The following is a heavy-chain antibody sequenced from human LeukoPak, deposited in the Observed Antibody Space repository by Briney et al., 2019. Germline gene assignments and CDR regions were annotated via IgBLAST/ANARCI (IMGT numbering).Heavy chain of an antibody. J-gene: IGHJ4*02. CDR1: GFTFDDYA. D-gene: IGHD6-19*01. Sequence: QPGGSLRLSCAASGFTFDDYAMHWVWQAPGKGLEWVSGISWNSGSIGYADSVKGRFTISRDNAKNSLYLQMNSLRAEDTALYYCAKDTGAVAGTCDYWGQGTLVTVSS. V-gene: IGHV3-9*01. CDR2: ISWNSGSI. CDR3: AKDTGAVAGTCDY.